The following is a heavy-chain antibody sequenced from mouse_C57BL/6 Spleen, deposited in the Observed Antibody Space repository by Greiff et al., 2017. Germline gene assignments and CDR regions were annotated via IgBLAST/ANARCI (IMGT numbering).Heavy chain of an antibody. CDR2: IYPGDGDT. V-gene: IGHV1-82*01. CDR1: GYAFSSSW. J-gene: IGHJ1*03. D-gene: IGHD1-1*01. CDR3: ARSGCMTTVVGDWYFEV. Sequence: QVQLQQSGPELVKPGASVKISCKASGYAFSSSWMNWVKQRPGKGLEWIGRIYPGDGDTNYNGKFKGKATLTADKSSSTAYMQLSSLTSEDSAVYFCARSGCMTTVVGDWYFEVWGTGTTGTVSS.